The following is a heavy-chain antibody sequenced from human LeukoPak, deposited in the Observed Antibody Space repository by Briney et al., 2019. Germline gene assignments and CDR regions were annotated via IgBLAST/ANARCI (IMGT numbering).Heavy chain of an antibody. V-gene: IGHV3-7*05. Sequence: PGGSLRLSCSASGFIFSNYWMTWVRQAPGKGLEWVANIKQDGSEKYYVDSVKGRFTISRDNAKNSLYVEMNSLRADDTAVYYCARLNSGYSVDYWGQGTLATVSS. D-gene: IGHD3-22*01. CDR2: IKQDGSEK. J-gene: IGHJ4*02. CDR1: GFIFSNYW. CDR3: ARLNSGYSVDY.